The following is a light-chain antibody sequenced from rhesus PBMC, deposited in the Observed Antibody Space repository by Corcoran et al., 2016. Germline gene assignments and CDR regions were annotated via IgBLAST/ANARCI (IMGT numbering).Light chain of an antibody. CDR1: QGISSY. CDR3: QQYNSDPLT. CDR2: YAS. J-gene: IGKJ4*01. V-gene: IGKV1-37*01. Sequence: DIQMTQSPSSLSASVGDRVTITCRASQGISSYLAWYQQKPGKAPKPLIYYASNLESGVPSRFSGSGSGTEFSLTISSLPPEDFATYYCQQYNSDPLTFGGGTKVEIK.